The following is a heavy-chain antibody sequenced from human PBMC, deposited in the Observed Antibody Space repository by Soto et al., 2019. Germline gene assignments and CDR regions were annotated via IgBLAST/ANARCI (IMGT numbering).Heavy chain of an antibody. D-gene: IGHD3-3*01. CDR2: FDPEDGET. CDR1: GYTLTELS. J-gene: IGHJ4*02. Sequence: VQLVQSGAEVKKPGASVKVSCKVSGYTLTELSLHWVRQAPGKGLEWMGGFDPEDGETIYAQKFQGRVTMTEDTSTDTAYMELSSLRSEDTAVYYCTTGQRPIRFLEWLSRYYFDYWGQGTLVTVSS. V-gene: IGHV1-24*01. CDR3: TTGQRPIRFLEWLSRYYFDY.